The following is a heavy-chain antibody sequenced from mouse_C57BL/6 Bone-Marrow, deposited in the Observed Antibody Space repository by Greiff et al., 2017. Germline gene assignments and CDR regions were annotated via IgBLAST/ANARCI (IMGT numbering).Heavy chain of an antibody. V-gene: IGHV1-82*01. J-gene: IGHJ2*01. D-gene: IGHD1-1*01. CDR1: GYAFSSSW. CDR3: ARENYYGSKGY. Sequence: LMKPGASVKISCKASGYAFSSSWMNWVKQRPGKGLEWIGRIYPGDGDTNYNGKFTGKATLTADKSSSPAYMQLSSLTSEDSAVYFCARENYYGSKGYWGQGTTLTVS. CDR2: IYPGDGDT.